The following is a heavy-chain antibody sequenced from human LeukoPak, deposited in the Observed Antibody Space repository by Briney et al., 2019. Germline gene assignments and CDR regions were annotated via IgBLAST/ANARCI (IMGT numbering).Heavy chain of an antibody. D-gene: IGHD3-22*01. CDR2: IKQDGSEK. CDR1: GFTFSSYW. J-gene: IGHJ6*03. CDR3: ARDSXYDSSGYYRGNXXXXMDX. V-gene: IGHV3-7*01. Sequence: PGGSLRLSCAASGFTFSSYWMSWVRQAPGKGLEWVANIKQDGSEKYYVDSVKGRFTISRDNAKNSLYLQMNSLRAEDTAVYYCARDSXYDSSGYYRGNXXXXMDXXGKGXXVT.